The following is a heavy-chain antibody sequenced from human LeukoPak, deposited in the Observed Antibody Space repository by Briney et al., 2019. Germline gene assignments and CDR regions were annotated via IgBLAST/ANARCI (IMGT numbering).Heavy chain of an antibody. CDR2: ISSSSSYI. CDR1: GFTFSSYS. J-gene: IGHJ4*02. Sequence: PGGSLRLSCAASGFTFSSYSMNWVRQAPGKGLEWVSSISSSSSYIYYADSVKGRFTISRDNAKNSLYLQMNSLRAEDTAVYYCASGIAAAGGPFDYWGQGILVTVSS. D-gene: IGHD6-13*01. V-gene: IGHV3-21*01. CDR3: ASGIAAAGGPFDY.